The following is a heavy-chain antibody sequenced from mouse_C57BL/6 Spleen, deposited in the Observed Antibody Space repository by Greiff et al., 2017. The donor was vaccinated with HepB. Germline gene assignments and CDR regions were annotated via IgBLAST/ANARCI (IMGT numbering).Heavy chain of an antibody. CDR2: IDPSDSYT. CDR1: GYTFTSYW. V-gene: IGHV1-69*01. Sequence: QVQLQQPGAELVMPGASVKLSCKASGYTFTSYWMHWVKQRPGQGLEWIGEIDPSDSYTNYNQKFKGKSTLTVDKSSSTAYMQLSSLTSEDSAVYYCARGGHEGAMDYWGQGTSVTVSS. J-gene: IGHJ4*01. CDR3: ARGGHEGAMDY. D-gene: IGHD6-1*01.